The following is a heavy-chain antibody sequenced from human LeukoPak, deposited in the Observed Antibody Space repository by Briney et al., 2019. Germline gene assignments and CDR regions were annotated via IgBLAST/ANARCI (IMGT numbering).Heavy chain of an antibody. D-gene: IGHD3-10*01. CDR1: GYTFTSYG. J-gene: IGHJ4*02. CDR3: AREKYYYGSGSSYYFDY. CDR2: ISAYNGNT. Sequence: GASVKVSCMASGYTFTSYGISWVRQAPGQGLEWMGWISAYNGNTNYAQKLQGRVTMTTDTSTSTAYMELRSLRSDDTAVYYCAREKYYYGSGSSYYFDYWGQGTLVTVSS. V-gene: IGHV1-18*04.